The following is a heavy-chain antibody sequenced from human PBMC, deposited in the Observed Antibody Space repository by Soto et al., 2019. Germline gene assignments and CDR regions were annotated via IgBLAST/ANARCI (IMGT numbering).Heavy chain of an antibody. CDR2: INPSGGST. J-gene: IGHJ4*02. D-gene: IGHD3-22*01. V-gene: IGHV1-46*01. CDR1: GYTFTSYY. CDR3: AIAQGYYDRSGYSDY. Sequence: QVQLVQSGAEVKKPGASVKVSCKASGYTFTSYYMHWVRQAPVQCLEWMGIINPSGGSTSYAQKFQGRVTMTRDTSTITVYMELSSLRSEDTAVYYGAIAQGYYDRSGYSDYWGQGTLVTVSS.